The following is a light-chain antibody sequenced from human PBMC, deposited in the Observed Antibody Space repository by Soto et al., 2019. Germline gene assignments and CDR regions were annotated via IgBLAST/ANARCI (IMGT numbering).Light chain of an antibody. CDR1: SSDVGGYNF. V-gene: IGLV2-11*01. Sequence: QSALTQPRSVSGSPGQSVTISCTGTSSDVGGYNFVSWYQQHPGKAPKLMIYDVSKRPSGVPDRFSGSKSGITASLTISGLQAEDEAEYYCCSYAGSYTWVFGGGTKVTVL. J-gene: IGLJ3*02. CDR3: CSYAGSYTWV. CDR2: DVS.